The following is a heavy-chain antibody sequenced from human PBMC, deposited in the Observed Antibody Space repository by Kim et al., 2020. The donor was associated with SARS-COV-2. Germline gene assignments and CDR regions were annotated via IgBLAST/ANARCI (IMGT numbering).Heavy chain of an antibody. CDR2: IIPIFGTA. Sequence: SVKVSCKASGGTFSSYAISWVRQAPGQGLEWMGGIIPIFGTANYAQKFQGRVTITADESTSTAYMELSSLRSEDTAVYYCARRGGYDSKPRYYYYGMDVWGQGTTVTVSS. J-gene: IGHJ6*02. V-gene: IGHV1-69*13. CDR1: GGTFSSYA. CDR3: ARRGGYDSKPRYYYYGMDV. D-gene: IGHD5-12*01.